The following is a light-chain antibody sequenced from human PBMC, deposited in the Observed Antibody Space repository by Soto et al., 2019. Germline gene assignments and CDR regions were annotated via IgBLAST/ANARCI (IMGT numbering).Light chain of an antibody. J-gene: IGLJ1*01. V-gene: IGLV1-40*01. CDR3: QSYDSRLSGYV. CDR2: ENN. CDR1: SSNIGAGYE. Sequence: QSVLTQPPSVSEAPGQRVTISCTGSSSNIGAGYEAHWYQQVPGTAPQLLIYENNNRPSGVPDRFSGAKSGTSASLAITGLQAGDEAEYYCQSYDSRLSGYVFGTGTKVTVL.